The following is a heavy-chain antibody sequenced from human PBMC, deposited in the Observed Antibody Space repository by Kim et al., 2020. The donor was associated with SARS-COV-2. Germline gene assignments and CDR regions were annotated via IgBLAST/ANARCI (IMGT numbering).Heavy chain of an antibody. V-gene: IGHV3-15*01. CDR1: GFTFSNAW. CDR2: IKSKTDGGTT. J-gene: IGHJ6*02. D-gene: IGHD3-9*01. CDR3: TTDEKIRYLYWLLFPLA. Sequence: GGSLRLSCAASGFTFSNAWMSWVRQAPGKGLEWVGRIKSKTDGGTTDYAAPVKGRFTISRDDSKNTLYLQMNSLKTEDTAVYYCTTDEKIRYLYWLLFPLAWGQGTTVTVSS.